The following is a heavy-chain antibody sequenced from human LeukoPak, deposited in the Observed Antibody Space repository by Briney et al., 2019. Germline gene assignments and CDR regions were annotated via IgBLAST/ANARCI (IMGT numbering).Heavy chain of an antibody. J-gene: IGHJ4*02. CDR3: AHRGGTSSEFDF. CDR1: GFSLSTSGVC. CDR2: IYWDDEK. V-gene: IGHV2-5*02. D-gene: IGHD1-1*01. Sequence: EYGPTLVNPTQTLTLTCTVSGFSLSTSGVCVGWIRQPRRTATVWLAFIYWDDEKRYSPSLKSRLTISKDTSKNQVVLTMTNMDPVDTATYYCAHRGGTSSEFDFWGQGTLVTVSS.